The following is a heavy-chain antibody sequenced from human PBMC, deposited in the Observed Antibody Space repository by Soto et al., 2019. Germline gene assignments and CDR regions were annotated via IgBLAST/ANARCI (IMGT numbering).Heavy chain of an antibody. Sequence: SETLSLTCTVSGGSISSYYWSWIRQPPGKGLEWIGYIYYSGSTNYNPSLKSRVTISVETSKNQFSLKLSSVTAADTAVYYCARRLPAATVGYYYYYMDVWGKGTTVTVSS. CDR2: IYYSGST. J-gene: IGHJ6*03. D-gene: IGHD2-2*01. CDR3: ARRLPAATVGYYYYYMDV. CDR1: GGSISSYY. V-gene: IGHV4-59*08.